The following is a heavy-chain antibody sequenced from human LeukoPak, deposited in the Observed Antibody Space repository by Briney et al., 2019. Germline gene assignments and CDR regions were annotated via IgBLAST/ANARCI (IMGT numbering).Heavy chain of an antibody. CDR3: ARTMSGSYYSAFDY. D-gene: IGHD1-26*01. CDR2: IYPGDSDT. V-gene: IGHV5-51*01. J-gene: IGHJ4*02. CDR1: AYRFSSYW. Sequence: GESLKISCKAFAYRFSSYWIGRVRPIPGKGLEWMGIIYPGDSDTRYSPSFQGQVTISADKSITTAYLQWSSLKASDTAMYYCARTMSGSYYSAFDYWGQGTLVTVSS.